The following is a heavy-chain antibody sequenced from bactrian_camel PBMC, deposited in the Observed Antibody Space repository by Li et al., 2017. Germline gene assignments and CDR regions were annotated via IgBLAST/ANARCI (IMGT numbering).Heavy chain of an antibody. J-gene: IGHJ4*01. V-gene: IGHV3S1*01. Sequence: HGQLVESGGGLVPPGGSLRLSCAASGFTVSRQWMYWLRQAPGKGLEWVSSINSDGDTIYYQYSVKGRFTISRDNAKNTLYLQMNDLEPNDTAMYYCARGINGYFLSLTESDYSVWGQGTQVTVS. CDR1: GFTVSRQW. D-gene: IGHD4*01. CDR2: INSDGDTI. CDR3: ARGINGYFLSLTESDYSV.